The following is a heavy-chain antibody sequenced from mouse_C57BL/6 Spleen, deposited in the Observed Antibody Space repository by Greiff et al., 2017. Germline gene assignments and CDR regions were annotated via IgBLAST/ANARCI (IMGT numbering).Heavy chain of an antibody. V-gene: IGHV5-6*01. CDR3: ARHEGYGQRYFDV. CDR2: ISSGGSYT. Sequence: DVQLVESGGDLVKPGGSLKLSCAASGFTFSSYGMSWVRQTPDKRLEWVATISSGGSYTYYPDSVKGRFTISRDNAKNTLYLQMSILKSEDTAMYYCARHEGYGQRYFDVWGTGTTVTVSS. CDR1: GFTFSSYG. J-gene: IGHJ1*03. D-gene: IGHD1-1*02.